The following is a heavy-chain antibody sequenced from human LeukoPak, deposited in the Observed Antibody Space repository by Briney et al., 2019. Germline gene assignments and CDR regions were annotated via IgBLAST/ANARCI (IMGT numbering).Heavy chain of an antibody. J-gene: IGHJ4*02. Sequence: PGGSLRLSCAAPGNYWMHWVRQAPGKGLVWVSHINGDGSWTTYADSVKGRFTISKDNAKNTVYLQMNNLRAEDTAVYYCASFYETYWGRGTLVTVSS. D-gene: IGHD5/OR15-5a*01. CDR3: ASFYETY. V-gene: IGHV3-74*01. CDR1: GNYW. CDR2: INGDGSWT.